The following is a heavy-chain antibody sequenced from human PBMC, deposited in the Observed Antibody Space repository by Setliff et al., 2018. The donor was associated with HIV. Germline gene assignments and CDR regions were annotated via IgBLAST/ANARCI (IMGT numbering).Heavy chain of an antibody. CDR2: FDTKTGEN. V-gene: IGHV1-24*01. CDR3: ATEATPGFRSYSMDV. Sequence: ASVKVSCKVSGYTLTDLSLHWVRQAPGKGLEWMGSFDTKTGENIYAQKIQGRFRMAQDMFADTAYMELSSLTSEDTAIYYCATEATPGFRSYSMDVWGKGSTVTVSS. J-gene: IGHJ6*04. CDR1: GYTLTDLS. D-gene: IGHD2-21*01.